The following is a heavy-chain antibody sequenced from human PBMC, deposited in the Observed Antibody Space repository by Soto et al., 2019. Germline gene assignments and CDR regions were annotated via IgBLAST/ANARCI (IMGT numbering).Heavy chain of an antibody. CDR3: ADGRDYDY. CDR1: GGSITTSVL. CDR2: IADDGHT. V-gene: IGHV4-4*02. D-gene: IGHD4-17*01. Sequence: VQLTESGPGLVRPSGTLSLTCDVSGGSITTSVLWSWVRQFPGRRLEWIGEIADDGHTNYNPSLSVRGTMSVDRSNSQFSLNAASVNDADTGVYFCADGRDYDYWGQGTLVTVSS. J-gene: IGHJ4*02.